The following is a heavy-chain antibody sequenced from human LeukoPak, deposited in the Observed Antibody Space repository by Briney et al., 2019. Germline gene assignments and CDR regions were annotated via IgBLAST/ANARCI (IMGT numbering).Heavy chain of an antibody. CDR1: GGSISSGDYY. V-gene: IGHV4-30-4*01. CDR2: IYYSGST. J-gene: IGHJ6*02. CDR3: ARARVYCSGGSCYGYYYYGMDV. D-gene: IGHD2-15*01. Sequence: SETLSLTCTVSGGSISSGDYYWSWIRQPPGKGLEWIGYIYYSGSTYYNPSLKSRVTKSVDTSKNQFSLKLSSVTAADTALYYCARARVYCSGGSCYGYYYYGMDVWGQGTTVTVSS.